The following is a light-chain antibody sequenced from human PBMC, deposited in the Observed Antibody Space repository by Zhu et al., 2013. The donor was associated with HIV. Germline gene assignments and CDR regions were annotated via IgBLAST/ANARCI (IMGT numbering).Light chain of an antibody. V-gene: IGKV3-20*01. CDR2: GAS. J-gene: IGKJ1*01. Sequence: DIVLTQSPGTLSLSPGERATLSCRASQSVRGDFLAWYQQKPGQAPRVVIYGASSRATGIPDRFSGSGSGTDFTLSITRLEPEDFAVYYCQEYATSSTFGQGTK. CDR1: QSVRGDF. CDR3: QEYATSST.